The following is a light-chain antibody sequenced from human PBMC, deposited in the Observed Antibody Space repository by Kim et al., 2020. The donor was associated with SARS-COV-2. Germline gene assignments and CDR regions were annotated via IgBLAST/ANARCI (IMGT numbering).Light chain of an antibody. CDR1: SLRSYY. CDR3: NSRDSRGNHRV. Sequence: SSELTQDPAVSVALGQTVRITCQGDSLRSYYASWYQQKPGQAPVLVIYGKNNRPSGIPDRFSGSSSGNTASLTITGAQAEDEADYYCNSRDSRGNHRVFCGGTQLTVL. V-gene: IGLV3-19*01. J-gene: IGLJ3*02. CDR2: GKN.